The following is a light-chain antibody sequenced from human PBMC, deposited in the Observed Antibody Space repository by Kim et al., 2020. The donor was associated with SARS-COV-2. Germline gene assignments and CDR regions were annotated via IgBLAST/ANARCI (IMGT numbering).Light chain of an antibody. CDR1: QDIRND. J-gene: IGKJ5*01. Sequence: AAVGDRGTITCRASQDIRNDLGWYQQNPGRAPKRLIYGASSLQSGVPSRFSGSGSGTEFTLTISSVQPEDFATYFCLQHSTYPITFGQGTRLEIK. V-gene: IGKV1-17*01. CDR2: GAS. CDR3: LQHSTYPIT.